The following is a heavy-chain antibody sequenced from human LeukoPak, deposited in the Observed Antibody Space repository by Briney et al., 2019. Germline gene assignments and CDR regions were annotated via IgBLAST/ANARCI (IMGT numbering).Heavy chain of an antibody. Sequence: GGSLRLSCAASGFTFSSFDMNWLRQAPGKRLECVSSISTSSRYIYYRDSVKGRFTISRDDAKNSLYLQMNSLRVEDTAVYYCARADCSGSTCYLRRSWFDPWGQGTLVTVSS. CDR2: ISTSSRYI. J-gene: IGHJ5*02. CDR3: ARADCSGSTCYLRRSWFDP. CDR1: GFTFSSFD. V-gene: IGHV3-21*01. D-gene: IGHD2-2*01.